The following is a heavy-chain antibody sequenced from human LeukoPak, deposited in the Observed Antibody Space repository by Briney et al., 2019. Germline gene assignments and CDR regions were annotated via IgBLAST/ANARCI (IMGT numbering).Heavy chain of an antibody. CDR2: ISSSSSYI. V-gene: IGHV3-21*01. D-gene: IGHD3-9*01. Sequence: GGSLRVSCAASGFTFSSYSMNWVRQARGKGLEWVSSISSSSSYIYYADSVKGRFTISRDNAKNSLYLQMNSLRAEDTAVYYCARDYDILRKLDYWGQGTLVTVSS. CDR1: GFTFSSYS. J-gene: IGHJ4*02. CDR3: ARDYDILRKLDY.